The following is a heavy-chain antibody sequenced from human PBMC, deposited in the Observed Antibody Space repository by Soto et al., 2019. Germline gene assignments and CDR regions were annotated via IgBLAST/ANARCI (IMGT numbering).Heavy chain of an antibody. J-gene: IGHJ3*02. CDR1: GFTFSSYS. Sequence: GGSLRLSCAASGFTFSSYSMNWVRQAPGKGLEWVSSISSSSSYIYYADSVKGRFTISRDNAKNSLYLQMNSLRAEETAVYYCARAPSRYGSGSYYNGPSFDIWGQGTMVTVSS. D-gene: IGHD3-10*01. CDR3: ARAPSRYGSGSYYNGPSFDI. CDR2: ISSSSSYI. V-gene: IGHV3-21*01.